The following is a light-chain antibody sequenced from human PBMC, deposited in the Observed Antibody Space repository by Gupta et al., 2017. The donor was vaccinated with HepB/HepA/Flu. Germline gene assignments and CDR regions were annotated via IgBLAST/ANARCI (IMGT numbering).Light chain of an antibody. CDR3: QQYSNWPPLT. CDR2: GAS. V-gene: IGKV3-15*01. CDR1: QSISSN. Sequence: EIVLTQSPATLSLSPGERATLSCRASQSISSNLAWYQQKTGQSPRLLIYGASRRATGVPARFSGSGSGTDFTLTISSLQSEDFAVYFCQQYSNWPPLTFGGGTKVEIK. J-gene: IGKJ4*01.